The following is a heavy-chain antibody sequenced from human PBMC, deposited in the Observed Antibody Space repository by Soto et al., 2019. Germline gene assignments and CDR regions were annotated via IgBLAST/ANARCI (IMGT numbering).Heavy chain of an antibody. Sequence: EVQLVESGGGLIQPGGSLRLSCVVSGFTVSSTNYMSWVRQAPGKGLECVSVIYSGGTTFYAASVKGRFTISRDNSKNTLYLQTNSLRAEDTAVYYCHGYGYWGQGTLVTVSS. CDR3: HGYGY. CDR1: GFTVSSTNY. D-gene: IGHD5-12*01. CDR2: IYSGGTT. V-gene: IGHV3-53*01. J-gene: IGHJ4*02.